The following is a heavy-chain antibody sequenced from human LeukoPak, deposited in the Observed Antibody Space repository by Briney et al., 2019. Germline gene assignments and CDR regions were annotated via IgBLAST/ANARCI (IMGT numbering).Heavy chain of an antibody. D-gene: IGHD3-10*01. CDR2: IYYSGST. V-gene: IGHV4-39*01. CDR3: ARLVRFTMVRGAHFDY. Sequence: SETLSLTCTVSGGSISSSSYFWGWIRQPPGKGLEWNGSIYYSGSTYYNPSLKNRVTISVDTSKNQFSLKLSSVTAADTAVYYCARLVRFTMVRGAHFDYWGQGTLVTASS. CDR1: GGSISSSSYF. J-gene: IGHJ4*02.